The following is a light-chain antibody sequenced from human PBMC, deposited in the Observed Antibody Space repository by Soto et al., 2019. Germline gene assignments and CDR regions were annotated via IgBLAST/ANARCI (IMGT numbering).Light chain of an antibody. CDR3: QSYDSSLSGWV. J-gene: IGLJ3*02. V-gene: IGLV1-40*01. Sequence: QLVLTQPPSVSGAPGQRVTISCTESRSNIGAGYDVHWYQQLPGTAPKLLIYGNSNRPSGVPDRFSGSKSGTSASLAITGLQAEDEADYYCQSYDSSLSGWVFGGGTKVTVL. CDR1: RSNIGAGYD. CDR2: GNS.